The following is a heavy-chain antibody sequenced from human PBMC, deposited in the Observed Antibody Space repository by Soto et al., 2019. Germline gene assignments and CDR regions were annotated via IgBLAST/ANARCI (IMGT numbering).Heavy chain of an antibody. Sequence: ASVKLSCTASGYTFTAYAIHCVRQAPGQRLEWMGWINTGNGDTKYSQNFQGRVAITRDTSASTAYMELRSLRSDDTAVYYCARDGRNGGYFDYWGQGTVVTVSS. D-gene: IGHD2-8*01. CDR2: INTGNGDT. CDR1: GYTFTAYA. CDR3: ARDGRNGGYFDY. V-gene: IGHV1-3*04. J-gene: IGHJ4*02.